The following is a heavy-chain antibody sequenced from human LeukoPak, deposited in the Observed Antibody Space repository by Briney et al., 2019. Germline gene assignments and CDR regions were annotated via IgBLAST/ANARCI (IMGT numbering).Heavy chain of an antibody. J-gene: IGHJ4*02. D-gene: IGHD1-26*01. Sequence: ASVKVSCKASGYTFTISYINWVRQAPGQRLEWMGWISAYNGRTNYAQKFQGRVTMTTDSSTSTAYMDLTSLRSDDTAVYYCARGGTYYPCIDYWGQGTLVTVSS. CDR3: ARGGTYYPCIDY. CDR1: GYTFTISY. V-gene: IGHV1-18*01. CDR2: ISAYNGRT.